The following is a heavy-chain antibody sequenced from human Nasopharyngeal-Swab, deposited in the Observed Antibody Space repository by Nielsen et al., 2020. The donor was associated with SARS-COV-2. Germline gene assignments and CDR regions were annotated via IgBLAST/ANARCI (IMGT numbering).Heavy chain of an antibody. Sequence: SVKVSCKASGGIFSSYAISWVRQAPGQGLEWMGGIIPIFGTANYAQKFQGRVTITADESTSTAYMELSSLRSEDTAVYYCARVCGSHWNYCYWGQGTLVTVSS. V-gene: IGHV1-69*13. CDR3: ARVCGSHWNYCY. CDR1: GGIFSSYA. J-gene: IGHJ4*02. CDR2: IIPIFGTA. D-gene: IGHD1-7*01.